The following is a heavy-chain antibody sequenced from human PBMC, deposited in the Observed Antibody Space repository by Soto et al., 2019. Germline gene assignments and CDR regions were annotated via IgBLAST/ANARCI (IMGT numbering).Heavy chain of an antibody. CDR3: AKDFKFFGVVTRICYYYSVMEL. V-gene: IGHV3-30*18. Sequence: PGGFKRHPYAVVGFTCSNYGIHRVRQTQSKGLEWVAVISYDGSNKYYADSVKGRFTISRDNSKNTLYLQMNSLRAEDTAVYYCAKDFKFFGVVTRICYYYSVMELLVKGSTVTGSS. CDR2: ISYDGSNK. CDR1: GFTCSNYG. D-gene: IGHD3-3*01. J-gene: IGHJ6*01.